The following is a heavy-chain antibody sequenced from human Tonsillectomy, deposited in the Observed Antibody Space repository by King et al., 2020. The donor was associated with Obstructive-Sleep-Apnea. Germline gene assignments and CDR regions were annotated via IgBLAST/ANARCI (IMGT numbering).Heavy chain of an antibody. CDR1: GGSISSGGYY. J-gene: IGHJ5*02. Sequence: MPLQESGPGLVKPSQTLSLTCTVSGGSISSGGYYWSWIRQHPGKGLEWIGYIYYSGSTYYNPSLKSRVTISVDTSKNQFSLKLSSVTAADTAVYYCARAPYDYVWGSYPKGWFDPWGQGTLVTVSS. D-gene: IGHD3-16*02. CDR2: IYYSGST. CDR3: ARAPYDYVWGSYPKGWFDP. V-gene: IGHV4-31*03.